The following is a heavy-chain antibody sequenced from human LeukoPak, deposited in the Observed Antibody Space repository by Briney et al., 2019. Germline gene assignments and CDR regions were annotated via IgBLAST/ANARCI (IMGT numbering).Heavy chain of an antibody. CDR3: ARAPTFPPYCSSTSCYSGFDYYYYMDV. D-gene: IGHD2-2*02. CDR2: IRYDGSNK. Sequence: TGGCLRLSCAASGFTFSSYGMHWVRQAPGKGLEWVAFIRYDGSNKYYADSVKGRFTISRDNSKNTLYLQMNSLRAEDTAVYYCARAPTFPPYCSSTSCYSGFDYYYYMDVWGKGTTVTVSS. CDR1: GFTFSSYG. J-gene: IGHJ6*03. V-gene: IGHV3-30*02.